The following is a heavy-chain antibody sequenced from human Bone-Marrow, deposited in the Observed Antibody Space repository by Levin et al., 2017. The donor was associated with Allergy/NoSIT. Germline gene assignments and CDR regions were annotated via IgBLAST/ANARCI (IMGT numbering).Heavy chain of an antibody. D-gene: IGHD2-15*01. CDR1: GFLFSSYA. Sequence: QHWGSLRLSCATSGFLFSSYAMHWARQAPGKGLEWVAVTSDDGSEKYYADSVKGRFSISRDNSQKTLYLQINSLRPEDTGLYSCARDLGEEYCSGGRCYGPFDSWGQGTLVTVSS. CDR3: ARDLGEEYCSGGRCYGPFDS. CDR2: TSDDGSEK. V-gene: IGHV3-30*04. J-gene: IGHJ4*02.